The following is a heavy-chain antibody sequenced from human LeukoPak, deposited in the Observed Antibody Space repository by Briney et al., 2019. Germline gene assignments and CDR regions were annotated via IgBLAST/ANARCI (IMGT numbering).Heavy chain of an antibody. Sequence: ASVKVSCKASGYTFTSYDINWVRQATGQGLEWMGWMNPNSGNTGYAQKFQGRVTITRNTSISTAYMELRSLRSDDTAVYYCARDTLGYSYGPNSFDPWGQGTLVTVSS. CDR2: MNPNSGNT. J-gene: IGHJ5*02. CDR3: ARDTLGYSYGPNSFDP. D-gene: IGHD5-18*01. V-gene: IGHV1-8*03. CDR1: GYTFTSYD.